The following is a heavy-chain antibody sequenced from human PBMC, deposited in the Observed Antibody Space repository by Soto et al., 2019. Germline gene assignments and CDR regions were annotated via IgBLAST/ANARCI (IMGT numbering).Heavy chain of an antibody. CDR1: GGSISSSSYY. CDR2: IYYSGST. V-gene: IGHV4-39*01. CDR3: ARPGAARTQFDS. Sequence: SETLSLTCTVSGGSISSSSYYWGWIRQPPGKGLEWIGSIYYSGSTYYNPSLKSRVTISVDTSKNQFSMKLSSVTAADTAVYYCARPGAARTQFDSWGQGTLVTVPS. J-gene: IGHJ4*02. D-gene: IGHD6-6*01.